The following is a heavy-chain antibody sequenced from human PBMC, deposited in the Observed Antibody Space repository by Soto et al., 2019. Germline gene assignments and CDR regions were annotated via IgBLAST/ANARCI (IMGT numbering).Heavy chain of an antibody. CDR1: GFTFSSYS. CDR2: ISSSSSYI. V-gene: IGHV3-21*01. D-gene: IGHD6-13*01. CDR3: ARDLSSWYEALYYYYGMDV. J-gene: IGHJ6*02. Sequence: ESGGGLVKPGGSLRLSCAASGFTFSSYSMNWVRQAPGKGLEWVSSISSSSSYIYYADSVKGRFTISRDNAKNSLYLQMNSLRAEDTAVYYCARDLSSWYEALYYYYGMDVWGQGTTVTVSS.